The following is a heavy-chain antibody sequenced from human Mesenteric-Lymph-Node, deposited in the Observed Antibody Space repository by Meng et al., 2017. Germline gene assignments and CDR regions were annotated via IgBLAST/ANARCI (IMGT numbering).Heavy chain of an antibody. Sequence: KVSCKASGGTFSSYAISWVRQAPGQGLEWMGGIIYPGDSDTRYSPSFQGQVTISADKSISTAYLQWSSLKASDTAMYYCARQSVAGTESFDYWGQGTLVTVSS. D-gene: IGHD6-19*01. J-gene: IGHJ4*02. V-gene: IGHV5-51*01. CDR2: IYPGDSDT. CDR3: ARQSVAGTESFDY. CDR1: GGTFSSYA.